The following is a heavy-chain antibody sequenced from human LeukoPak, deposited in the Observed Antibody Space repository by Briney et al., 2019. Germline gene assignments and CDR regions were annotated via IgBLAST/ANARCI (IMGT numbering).Heavy chain of an antibody. J-gene: IGHJ5*02. CDR3: ARVRRYLGGIVVVPASPGWFDP. CDR2: INHSGST. D-gene: IGHD2-2*01. V-gene: IGHV4-34*01. Sequence: KSSETLSLTCAVYGRSFRGYYWSRIRQPPGKGLEWIGEINHSGSTNYNPSLKSRVTISVDTSKNQFSLKLSSETAADTAVYYCARVRRYLGGIVVVPASPGWFDPWGQGTLVTVSS. CDR1: GRSFRGYY.